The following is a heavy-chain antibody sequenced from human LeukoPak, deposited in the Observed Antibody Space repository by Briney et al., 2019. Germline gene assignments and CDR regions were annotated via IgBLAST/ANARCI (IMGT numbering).Heavy chain of an antibody. Sequence: SETPSLTCTVSGYSIGSGYYWGWIRQPPGKGLEWIGSIYHSGSTYYNPSLKSRVTISVDTSKNQFSLKLSSVTAADTAVYYCARVPFSLHYFDYWGQGTLVTVSS. CDR1: GYSIGSGYY. J-gene: IGHJ4*02. CDR2: IYHSGST. D-gene: IGHD3-9*01. V-gene: IGHV4-38-2*02. CDR3: ARVPFSLHYFDY.